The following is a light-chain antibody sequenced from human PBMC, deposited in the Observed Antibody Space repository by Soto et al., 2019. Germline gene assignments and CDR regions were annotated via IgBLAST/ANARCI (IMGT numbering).Light chain of an antibody. V-gene: IGKV3-20*01. CDR1: QSVSISY. Sequence: EIVLTQSPGTLSLSPGERATLSCRASQSVSISYLAWYQQKPGQAPRLLIYGASSRATGIPDRFSGSGSGTDFTLTISRLEPEDFALYDCQQYGRSQTWTFGQGTKVDIK. CDR3: QQYGRSQTWT. CDR2: GAS. J-gene: IGKJ1*01.